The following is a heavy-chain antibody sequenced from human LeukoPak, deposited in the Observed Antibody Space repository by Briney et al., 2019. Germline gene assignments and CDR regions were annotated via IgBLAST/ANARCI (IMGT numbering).Heavy chain of an antibody. Sequence: GGPLRLSCSASGFPFRRYDMHWVRKATGKGLEYLSDFSSNGGRTFYADSVKVRVTISRDNSKNTLYLQRSSRISEDTAVYYCVRVVVYGSGVSGYSFPFDHWGQGTLVTVSS. CDR3: VRVVVYGSGVSGYSFPFDH. D-gene: IGHD2-15*01. V-gene: IGHV3-64D*06. CDR2: FSSNGGRT. CDR1: GFPFRRYD. J-gene: IGHJ4*02.